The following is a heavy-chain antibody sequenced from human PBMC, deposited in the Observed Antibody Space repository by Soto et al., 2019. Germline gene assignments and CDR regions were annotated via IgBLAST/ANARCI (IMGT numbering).Heavy chain of an antibody. CDR1: GGSFSGYY. D-gene: IGHD3-10*01. Sequence: PSETLSLTCAVYGGSFSGYYWSWIRQPPGKGLEWIGEINHSGSTNYNPSLKSRVTISVDTSKNQFSLKLSSVTAADTAVYYCARGHRGSGSYRYFDYWGQGTLVTVSS. J-gene: IGHJ4*02. V-gene: IGHV4-34*01. CDR3: ARGHRGSGSYRYFDY. CDR2: INHSGST.